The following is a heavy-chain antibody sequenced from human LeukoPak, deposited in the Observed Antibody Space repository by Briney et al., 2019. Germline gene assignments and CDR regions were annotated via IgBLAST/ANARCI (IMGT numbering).Heavy chain of an antibody. CDR1: GGTFSSYA. J-gene: IGHJ4*02. CDR2: ISAYTGNT. CDR3: ARGEIYFDY. V-gene: IGHV1-18*01. Sequence: ASVKVSCKASGGTFSSYAISWVRQAPGQGLEWMGWISAYTGNTNYAQKLQGGLTMTTDSSTGTAYMELRSLRSDDTAVYYCARGEIYFDYWGQGTLVTVSS. D-gene: IGHD3-16*01.